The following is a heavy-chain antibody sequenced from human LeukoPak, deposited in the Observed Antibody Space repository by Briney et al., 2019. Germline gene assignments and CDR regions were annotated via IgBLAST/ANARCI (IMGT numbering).Heavy chain of an antibody. CDR3: ARGAWKFDF. J-gene: IGHJ4*02. CDR2: ISYDGSNK. Sequence: GGSLRLSCAASGFTFSSYAMHWVRQAPGKGLEWVAVISYDGSNKYYADSVKGRFTTSRDNSKNTLYLQMNSLRAEDTAVYYCARGAWKFDFWGQGTLVTVSS. V-gene: IGHV3-30*04. D-gene: IGHD1-1*01. CDR1: GFTFSSYA.